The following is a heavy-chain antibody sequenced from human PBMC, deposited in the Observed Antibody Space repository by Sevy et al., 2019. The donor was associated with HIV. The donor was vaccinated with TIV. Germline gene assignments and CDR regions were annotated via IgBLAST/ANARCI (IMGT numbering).Heavy chain of an antibody. Sequence: SETLSLTCAVYGGSFSGYYWSWIRQPPGKGLEWIGEINHSGSTNYNPSLKSRVTISVDTSKNQFSLKLSSVTAADTAVYYCARVARYYDFWSGYYTGYYGMDVLGQGTSVTVSS. CDR2: INHSGST. V-gene: IGHV4-34*01. CDR3: ARVARYYDFWSGYYTGYYGMDV. J-gene: IGHJ6*02. D-gene: IGHD3-3*01. CDR1: GGSFSGYY.